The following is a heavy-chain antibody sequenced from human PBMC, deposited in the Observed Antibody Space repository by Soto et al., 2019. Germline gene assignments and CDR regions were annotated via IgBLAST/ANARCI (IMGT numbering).Heavy chain of an antibody. CDR1: GGSISSYY. J-gene: IGHJ4*02. Sequence: QVQLQESGPGLVKPSETLSLTCTVSGGSISSYYWSWIRQPPGKGLEWIGYIYYSGSTNYNPSLKSRVTIPVDTSKTQCSLKLSSVTAADTAVYYCARRWGRTFDYWGQGTLVTVSS. CDR2: IYYSGST. D-gene: IGHD7-27*01. V-gene: IGHV4-59*08. CDR3: ARRWGRTFDY.